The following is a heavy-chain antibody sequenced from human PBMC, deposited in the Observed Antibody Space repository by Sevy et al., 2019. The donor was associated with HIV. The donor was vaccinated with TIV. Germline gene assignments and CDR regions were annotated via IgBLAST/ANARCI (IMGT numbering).Heavy chain of an antibody. D-gene: IGHD6-19*01. CDR2: IYSGGST. J-gene: IGHJ6*02. Sequence: GGSLRLSCAASGFTVSSNYMSWVRQAPGKGLEWVSVIYSGGSTYYADSVKGRFTISRDNSKNTLYLQMNSLRAEDTAVYYCARDSFAIAVAGFYYYYGMDVWGQGTTVTVSS. V-gene: IGHV3-66*01. CDR1: GFTVSSNY. CDR3: ARDSFAIAVAGFYYYYGMDV.